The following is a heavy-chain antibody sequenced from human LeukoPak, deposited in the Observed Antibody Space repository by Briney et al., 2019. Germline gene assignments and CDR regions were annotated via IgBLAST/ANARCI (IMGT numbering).Heavy chain of an antibody. CDR2: IWYDGSNK. Sequence: PGRSLRLSCAASGFTFSSYGMHWVRQAPGKGLGWVAVIWYDGSNKYYADSVKGRFTISRDNSKNTLYLQMNSLRAEDTAVYYCARADLRWDYDSSGPNAPWDWGQGTLVTVSS. J-gene: IGHJ4*02. CDR1: GFTFSSYG. V-gene: IGHV3-33*01. CDR3: ARADLRWDYDSSGPNAPWD. D-gene: IGHD3-22*01.